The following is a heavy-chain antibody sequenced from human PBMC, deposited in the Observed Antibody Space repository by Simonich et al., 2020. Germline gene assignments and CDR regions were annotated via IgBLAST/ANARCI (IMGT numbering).Heavy chain of an antibody. CDR1: GGSFSGYY. Sequence: QVQLQQWGAGLLKPSETLSLTCAVYGGSFSGYYWGWIRQPPGKGLEWIGEINHSGSTNSNPSLKSRGTLSVDTSKNQFSLKLSSVTAADTAVYYCARGKGWKNAFDIWGQGTMVTVSS. J-gene: IGHJ3*02. D-gene: IGHD1-1*01. CDR3: ARGKGWKNAFDI. V-gene: IGHV4-34*01. CDR2: INHSGST.